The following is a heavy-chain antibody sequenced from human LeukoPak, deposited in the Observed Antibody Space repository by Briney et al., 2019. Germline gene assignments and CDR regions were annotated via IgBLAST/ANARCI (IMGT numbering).Heavy chain of an antibody. CDR3: AREGSDAFDI. CDR1: GYTFTSYY. Sequence: ASVKVSCKASGYTFTSYYMRWVRQAHGQGLEWMGIINPSGGSTSYAQKFQGRVTMTRDMSTSTVYMELSSLRSEDTAVYYCAREGSDAFDIWGQGTMVTVYS. D-gene: IGHD3-10*01. CDR2: INPSGGST. V-gene: IGHV1-46*01. J-gene: IGHJ3*02.